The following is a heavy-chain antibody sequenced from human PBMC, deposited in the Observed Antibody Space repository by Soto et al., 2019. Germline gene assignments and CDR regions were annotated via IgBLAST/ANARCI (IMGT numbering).Heavy chain of an antibody. CDR2: RSYDGSNK. V-gene: IGHV3-30*18. Sequence: PGGSLRLSCTVSGFTFSSYGIHWTRQPPDKGLGWVSVRSYDGSNKYYADSVKGRFTISRDNSKNPLYLQMSSLRAEDTAVYYCAKESALYFAIRGSYYFDYWGQGTLVTVSS. CDR1: GFTFSSYG. J-gene: IGHJ4*02. CDR3: AKESALYFAIRGSYYFDY. D-gene: IGHD2-21*01.